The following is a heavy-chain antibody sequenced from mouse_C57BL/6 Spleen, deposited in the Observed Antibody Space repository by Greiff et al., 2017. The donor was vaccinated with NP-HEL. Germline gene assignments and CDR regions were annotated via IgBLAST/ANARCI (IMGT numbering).Heavy chain of an antibody. CDR2: ISSDGST. CDR3: ARDYYYGSSPHWYFDV. J-gene: IGHJ1*03. CDR1: GYSITSGYY. Sequence: EVQLQESGPGLVKPSQSLSLTCSVSGYSITSGYYWYWIRPFPGNLLEWVGIISSDGSTNYNPSLKNRISITRDTSKNQLFLKLNSVTTEDTATYYCARDYYYGSSPHWYFDVWGTGTTVTVSS. D-gene: IGHD1-1*01. V-gene: IGHV3-6*01.